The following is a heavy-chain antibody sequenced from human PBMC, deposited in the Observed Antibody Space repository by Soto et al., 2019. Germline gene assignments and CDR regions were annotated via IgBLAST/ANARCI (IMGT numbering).Heavy chain of an antibody. CDR1: GFTVSSNY. V-gene: IGHV3-53*01. CDR3: ARVVVVAAIDAFDI. CDR2: IYSGGST. Sequence: GGSLRLSCAASGFTVSSNYMSWVRQAPGKGLEWVSVIYSGGSTYYADSVKGRFTISRDNSKNTLYLQMNSLRAEDTAVYYCARVVVVAAIDAFDIWGQGTMVTVSS. J-gene: IGHJ3*02. D-gene: IGHD2-15*01.